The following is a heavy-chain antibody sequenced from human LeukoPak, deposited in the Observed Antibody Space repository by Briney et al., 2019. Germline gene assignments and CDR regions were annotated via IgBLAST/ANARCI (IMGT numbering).Heavy chain of an antibody. CDR2: ISYDGSNK. J-gene: IGHJ3*02. Sequence: PGGSLRLSCAASGFTFDTYGMHWVRQAPGKGLEWVAVISYDGSNKYYADSVKGRFTISRDNSKKTLYLQMNSLRVEDTAVYYCAGCGDDCYSWALDIWGQGTMVSVSS. CDR3: AGCGDDCYSWALDI. V-gene: IGHV3-30*03. D-gene: IGHD2-21*02. CDR1: GFTFDTYG.